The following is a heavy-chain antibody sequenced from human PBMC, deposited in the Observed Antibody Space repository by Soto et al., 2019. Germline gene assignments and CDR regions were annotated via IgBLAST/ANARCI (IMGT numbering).Heavy chain of an antibody. V-gene: IGHV3-30-3*01. D-gene: IGHD3-22*01. Sequence: QVQLVESGGGVVQPGRSLRLSCAASGFTFSSYAMHWVRQAPGKGLEWVAVISYDGSNKYYADSVKGRFTISRDNSKNTLYLQMNSLRAEDTAVYYCASGNDSSGYYYVFDYWGQGTLVTVSS. CDR3: ASGNDSSGYYYVFDY. CDR1: GFTFSSYA. J-gene: IGHJ4*02. CDR2: ISYDGSNK.